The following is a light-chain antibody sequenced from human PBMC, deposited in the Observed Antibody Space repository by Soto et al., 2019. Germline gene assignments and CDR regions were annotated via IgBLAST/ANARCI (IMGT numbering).Light chain of an antibody. Sequence: QSVLTRTPSASGTPGQSVTISCSGSNSNMGRNYVYWYQQVPGTAPKLLMYRNDVRPSGVPDRFTGSKSGTSASLAISGLGSEDEADYYCAVWDNSLNGVAFGGGTKLTVL. CDR3: AVWDNSLNGVA. J-gene: IGLJ2*01. CDR2: RND. V-gene: IGLV1-47*01. CDR1: NSNMGRNY.